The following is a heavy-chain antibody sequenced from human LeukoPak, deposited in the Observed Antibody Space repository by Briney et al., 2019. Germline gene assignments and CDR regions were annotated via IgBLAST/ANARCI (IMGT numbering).Heavy chain of an antibody. CDR2: IYYSGST. D-gene: IGHD3-22*01. J-gene: IGHJ3*02. Sequence: PSETLSLTCTVSGGSISSGGYYWSWIRQHPGKGLEWIGYIYYSGSTYYNPSLKSRVTISVDKSKNQFSLKLSSVTAADTAVYYCASYYDSSGYEGDAFDIWGQGTMVTVSS. CDR3: ASYYDSSGYEGDAFDI. CDR1: GGSISSGGYY. V-gene: IGHV4-31*03.